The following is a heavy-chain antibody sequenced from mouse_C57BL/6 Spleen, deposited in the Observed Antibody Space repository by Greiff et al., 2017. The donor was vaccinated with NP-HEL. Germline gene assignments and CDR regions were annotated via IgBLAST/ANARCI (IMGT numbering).Heavy chain of an antibody. V-gene: IGHV5-16*01. CDR3: ARGANWGGFAY. D-gene: IGHD4-1*01. Sequence: EVMLVESEGGLVQPGSSMKLSCTASGFTFSDYYMAWVRQVPEKGLEWVANINYDGSSTYYLDSLKSRFIISRDNAKNILYLQMSSLKSEDTATYYCARGANWGGFAYWGQGTLVTVSA. CDR1: GFTFSDYY. J-gene: IGHJ3*01. CDR2: INYDGSST.